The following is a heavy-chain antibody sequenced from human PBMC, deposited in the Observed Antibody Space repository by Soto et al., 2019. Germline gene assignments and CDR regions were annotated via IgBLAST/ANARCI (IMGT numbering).Heavy chain of an antibody. CDR3: ARGVGCSSTSCYVMDV. D-gene: IGHD2-2*01. CDR2: IWYDGSNK. CDR1: GFTFSSYG. V-gene: IGHV3-33*01. J-gene: IGHJ6*04. Sequence: GGSLRLSCAASGFTFSSYGMHWVRQAPGKGLEWVAVIWYDGSNKYYADSVKGRFTISRDNSKNTLYLQMNSLRAEDTAVYYCARGVGCSSTSCYVMDVWGKGTTVTVSS.